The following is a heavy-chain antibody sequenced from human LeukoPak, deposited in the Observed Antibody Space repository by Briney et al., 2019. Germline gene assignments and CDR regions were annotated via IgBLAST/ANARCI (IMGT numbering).Heavy chain of an antibody. J-gene: IGHJ1*01. CDR2: ISSSSRHI. D-gene: IGHD4-17*01. Sequence: PGGSLRLSCAASGFTFSSYSMNWVRQAPGKGLEWVSSISSSSRHIYYADSGKGRFTIFRDDAKNSLFLQMDSLGVEDTAMYYCVRDFSTVTTAYLHHWGQGTLLTVSS. CDR3: VRDFSTVTTAYLHH. V-gene: IGHV3-21*04. CDR1: GFTFSSYS.